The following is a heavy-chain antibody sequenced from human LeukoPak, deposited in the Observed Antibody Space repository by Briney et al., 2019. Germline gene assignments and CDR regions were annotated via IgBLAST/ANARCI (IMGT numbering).Heavy chain of an antibody. J-gene: IGHJ4*02. CDR2: IWYDGSKK. CDR3: ARDLGPAPGISVGGSGFGY. CDR1: GFTFGNYG. Sequence: GGSLRLSCEASGFTFGNYGMHWVRQAPGKGLEWVSFIWYDGSKKYYADSVKGRFIISRDNSKNTLYLQMNSLRAEDTAVYYCARDLGPAPGISVGGSGFGYWGQGTLVTVSS. D-gene: IGHD6-19*01. V-gene: IGHV3-33*01.